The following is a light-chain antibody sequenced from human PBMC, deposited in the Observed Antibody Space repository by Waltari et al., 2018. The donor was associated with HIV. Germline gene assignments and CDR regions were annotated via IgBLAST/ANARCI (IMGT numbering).Light chain of an antibody. J-gene: IGKJ2*01. CDR2: KAS. CDR3: QQYNSYPYT. V-gene: IGKV1-5*03. Sequence: DIQMTQSPSTLSPSVGDRVLITCRASQSISSWLAWYQQKPGKAPKLLIYKASSLETGVPSRFSGSGSGTEFTLTISSLQPDDFATYYCQQYNSYPYTFGQGTKLEIK. CDR1: QSISSW.